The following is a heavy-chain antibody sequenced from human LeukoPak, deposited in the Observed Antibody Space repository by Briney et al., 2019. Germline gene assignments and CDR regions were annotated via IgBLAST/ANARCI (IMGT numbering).Heavy chain of an antibody. CDR1: GFTVSSNY. V-gene: IGHV3-66*01. CDR2: IYSGGST. D-gene: IGHD4-17*01. J-gene: IGHJ6*02. Sequence: GGSLRLSCAASGFTVSSNYMSWVRQAPGKGLEWVSVIYSGGSTYYADSVKGRFTISRDNSKNTLYLQMNSLRAEDTAVYYCARGEGYGDYFNYGMDVWGQGTTVTVSS. CDR3: ARGEGYGDYFNYGMDV.